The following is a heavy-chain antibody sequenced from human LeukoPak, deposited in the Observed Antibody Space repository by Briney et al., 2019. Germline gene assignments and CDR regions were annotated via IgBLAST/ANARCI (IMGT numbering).Heavy chain of an antibody. V-gene: IGHV3-21*01. CDR1: GYAFSSYS. J-gene: IGHJ4*02. Sequence: GGSLRLSCVASGYAFSSYSINWVRHAPGKGLEWVSSISVRSNYIYYADSVRGRFSISRDDARDSLYLQMNSLRAEDTAVYFCVRLRRNSDTSGFYYYYDFWGQGTLVTVSS. D-gene: IGHD3-22*01. CDR2: ISVRSNYI. CDR3: VRLRRNSDTSGFYYYYDF.